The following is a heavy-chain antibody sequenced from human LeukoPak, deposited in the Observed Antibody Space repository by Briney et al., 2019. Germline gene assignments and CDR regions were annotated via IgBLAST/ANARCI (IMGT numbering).Heavy chain of an antibody. D-gene: IGHD5-12*01. CDR3: ARDSWARAYDIDH. CDR2: ISVDNGNT. Sequence: GASVKVSCKASGFTFTNYAISWVRQAPGQGLEWLAWISVDNGNTNYIRNLQGRVTLTTDTSTSTAYMELRNRRSDDMAVYYCARDSWARAYDIDHWGQGTLVTVSS. V-gene: IGHV1-18*03. CDR1: GFTFTNYA. J-gene: IGHJ5*02.